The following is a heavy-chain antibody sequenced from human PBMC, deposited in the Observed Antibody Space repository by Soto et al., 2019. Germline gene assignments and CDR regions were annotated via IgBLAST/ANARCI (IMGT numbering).Heavy chain of an antibody. J-gene: IGHJ4*02. Sequence: GGSLRLSXAASGFTFSSYAMSWVRQAPGKGLEWVSAISGSGGSTYYADSVKGRFTISRDNSKNTLYLQMNSLRAGDTAVYYCAKDSSPVVVVAAYFDYWGQGTLVTVSS. V-gene: IGHV3-23*01. CDR2: ISGSGGST. D-gene: IGHD2-15*01. CDR3: AKDSSPVVVVAAYFDY. CDR1: GFTFSSYA.